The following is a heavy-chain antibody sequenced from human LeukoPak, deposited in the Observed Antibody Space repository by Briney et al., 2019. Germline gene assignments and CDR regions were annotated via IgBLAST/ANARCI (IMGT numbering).Heavy chain of an antibody. V-gene: IGHV1-8*01. CDR2: MNPNSGNT. J-gene: IGHJ4*02. CDR1: GYTFTSYD. Sequence: SVTVSFTCSGYTFTSYDFNWVRQPTGQGLEWMGWMNPNSGNTGYAQKFQGRVTMTRNTSISTAYMELSSVRSEDTAVNYCARGNGGYDYWGQGTLVTVSS. D-gene: IGHD5-12*01. CDR3: ARGNGGYDY.